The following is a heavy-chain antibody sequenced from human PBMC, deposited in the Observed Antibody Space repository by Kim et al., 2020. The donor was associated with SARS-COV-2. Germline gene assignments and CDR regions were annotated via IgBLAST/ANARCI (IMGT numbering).Heavy chain of an antibody. CDR2: ISYTSGYI. J-gene: IGHJ4*02. V-gene: IGHV3-21*01. CDR1: GFTFSSYS. D-gene: IGHD5-12*01. CDR3: ARAAGIDLVGTIYYSDY. Sequence: GGSLRLSCAASGFTFSSYSMKWVRQAPGKGLEWVSSISYTSGYIYYADSVKGRFTVSRDNAQNSLYLQMNSLRAEDTAVYYCARAAGIDLVGTIYYSDYWGQGTLVTVSS.